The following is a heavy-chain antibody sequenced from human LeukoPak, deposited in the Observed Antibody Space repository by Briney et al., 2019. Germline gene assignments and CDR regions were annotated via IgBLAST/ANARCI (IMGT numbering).Heavy chain of an antibody. CDR3: ARERKLAYCGGDCYSYYYYYMDV. Sequence: PSETLSLTCAVYGGSFSGYYWSWIRQPPGKGLEWIGEINHSGSTNYNPSLKSRVTISVDTSKNQFSLKLSSVTAADTAVYYCARERKLAYCGGDCYSYYYYYMDVWGKGTTVTVSS. CDR1: GGSFSGYY. CDR2: INHSGST. J-gene: IGHJ6*03. V-gene: IGHV4-34*01. D-gene: IGHD2-21*01.